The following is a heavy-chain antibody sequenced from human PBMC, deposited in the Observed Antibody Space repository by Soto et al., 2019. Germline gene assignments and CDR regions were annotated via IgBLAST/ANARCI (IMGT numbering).Heavy chain of an antibody. CDR1: GATFSGNF. Sequence: QVQLVQSGAEVREPGASVKVSCKPSGATFSGNFFHWVRQAPGQGLEWMGWINPDNGDTNYAQKFQDRVTMTRYTSISTAYMDQSRLRSDDTAVYFCTRDRSGANLQYWGQGTLVTVSS. J-gene: IGHJ4*02. CDR3: TRDRSGANLQY. CDR2: INPDNGDT. D-gene: IGHD3-10*01. V-gene: IGHV1-2*02.